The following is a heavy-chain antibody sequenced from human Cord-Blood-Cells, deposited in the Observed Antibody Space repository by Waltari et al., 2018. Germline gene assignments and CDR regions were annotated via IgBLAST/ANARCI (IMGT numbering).Heavy chain of an antibody. J-gene: IGHJ4*02. D-gene: IGHD2-8*01. CDR2: ISGSGGST. V-gene: IGHV3-23*01. Sequence: EVQLLESGGGLVQPGGPLSLSRAASGFTFISHATSWVRQAPGKGLEWVSAISGSGGSTYYADSVKGRFTISRDNSKNTLYLQMNSLRAEDTAVYYCAKKGEWGVFDYWGQGTLVTVSS. CDR1: GFTFISHA. CDR3: AKKGEWGVFDY.